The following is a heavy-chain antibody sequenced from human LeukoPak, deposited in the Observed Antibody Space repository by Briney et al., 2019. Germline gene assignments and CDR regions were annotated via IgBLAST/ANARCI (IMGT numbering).Heavy chain of an antibody. CDR1: GFTFSRYA. CDR2: IGGTGVRT. CDR3: AKDRLGGPYFFHY. V-gene: IGHV3-23*01. D-gene: IGHD3-16*01. Sequence: PGGSLRLSCAASGFTFSRYAMSWVRQAPGKGLEWVSTIGGTGVRTYYADSVKGRFTISRDNSKNTLYLQINSLRAEDTAVYFCAKDRLGGPYFFHYWGQGTLVTVSS. J-gene: IGHJ4*02.